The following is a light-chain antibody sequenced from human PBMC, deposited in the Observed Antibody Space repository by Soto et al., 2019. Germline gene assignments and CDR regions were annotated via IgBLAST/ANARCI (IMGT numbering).Light chain of an antibody. J-gene: IGKJ4*01. Sequence: DIPLTQSPSFLYASVGERVTITFRASQGISTYLAWYQQSPGKAPKLLIYDASTLQSGVPSRFSGSRSGTEFTLTISSLQPEDFATYYCQQLNGYVALTFGGGTKVEIK. CDR3: QQLNGYVALT. CDR2: DAS. CDR1: QGISTY. V-gene: IGKV1-9*01.